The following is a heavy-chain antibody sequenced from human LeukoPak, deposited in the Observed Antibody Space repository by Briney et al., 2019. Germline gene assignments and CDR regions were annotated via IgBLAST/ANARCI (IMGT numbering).Heavy chain of an antibody. Sequence: GGSLKLSCAASGFTFTSIAMSWVRQAPDQGLEWVSTISGSGGGTYYADSVKGRFTISRDDSKNTLYLQMNSLRADDTAVYYCAKDLGRYRNNFFDYWGQGNLVTVSS. CDR1: GFTFTSIA. J-gene: IGHJ4*02. CDR2: ISGSGGGT. V-gene: IGHV3-23*01. D-gene: IGHD1-26*01. CDR3: AKDLGRYRNNFFDY.